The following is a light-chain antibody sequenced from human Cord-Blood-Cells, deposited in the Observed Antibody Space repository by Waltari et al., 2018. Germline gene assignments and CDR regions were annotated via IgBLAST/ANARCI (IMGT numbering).Light chain of an antibody. J-gene: IGKJ4*01. V-gene: IGKV1-39*01. Sequence: DIQMTQSPSSLSAYVGARVTITCRASQSISSYLNWYQQKPGKAPKLLIYAASSLQSGVPSRFSGSGSGTDFTLTISSLQPEDFATYYCQQSYSTPLTFGGGTKVEIK. CDR2: AAS. CDR3: QQSYSTPLT. CDR1: QSISSY.